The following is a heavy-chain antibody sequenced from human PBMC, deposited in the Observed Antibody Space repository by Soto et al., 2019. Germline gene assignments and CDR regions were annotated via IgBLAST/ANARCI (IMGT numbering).Heavy chain of an antibody. CDR2: ISSSSSYI. Sequence: EVQLVESGGSLVKPGGSLRLSCAASGFTFSNYNMNWVSQAPGKGLEWVSSISSSSSYIYYEDSVKGRFTISRDNAKNSLYLQITSLRAEDTAIYFCASQYDFLTGFQFDPRGQGTLVTVSS. CDR3: ASQYDFLTGFQFDP. D-gene: IGHD3-9*01. V-gene: IGHV3-21*01. J-gene: IGHJ5*02. CDR1: GFTFSNYN.